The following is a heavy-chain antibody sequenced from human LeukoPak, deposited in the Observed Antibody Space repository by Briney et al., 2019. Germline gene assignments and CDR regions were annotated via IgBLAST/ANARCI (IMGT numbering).Heavy chain of an antibody. CDR2: LFGGGSI. D-gene: IGHD1-1*01. Sequence: GGSLRLSCAASGLTVSAYYMTWVRQAPGKGLEWVSVLFGGGSIYCADSVNGRFTISRDNSKNTLYLQLNSLRAEDTAVYYCARGPPVATYYYFEYWGQGTLVTVSS. CDR1: GLTVSAYY. J-gene: IGHJ4*02. CDR3: ARGPPVATYYYFEY. V-gene: IGHV3-53*01.